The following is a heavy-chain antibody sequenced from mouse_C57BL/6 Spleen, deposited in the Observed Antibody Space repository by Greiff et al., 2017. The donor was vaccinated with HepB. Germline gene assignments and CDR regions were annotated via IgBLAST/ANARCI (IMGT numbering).Heavy chain of an antibody. CDR2: IDPENGDT. J-gene: IGHJ2*01. CDR1: GFNIKDDY. CDR3: TWGYFDY. Sequence: EVQRVESGAELVRPGASVKLSCTASGFNIKDDYMHWVKQRPEQGLEWIGWIDPENGDTEYASKFQGKATITADTSSNTAYLQLSSLTSEDTAVYYCTWGYFDYWGQGTTLTVSS. D-gene: IGHD4-1*01. V-gene: IGHV14-4*01.